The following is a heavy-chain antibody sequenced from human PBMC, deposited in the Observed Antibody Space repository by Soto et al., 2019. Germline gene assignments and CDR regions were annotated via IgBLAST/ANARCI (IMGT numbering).Heavy chain of an antibody. CDR1: GGSFSGYY. CDR3: ARGIGYCSSINCYSSRRLRFDS. CDR2: VNHSGTT. J-gene: IGHJ4*02. D-gene: IGHD2-2*01. V-gene: IGHV4-34*01. Sequence: SETLSLTCAVYGGSFSGYYWTWIRQSPEKGLEWIGEVNHSGTTYYNPSLKTRVTISVNTPKNQFSLKMSSVTAADTAVYYCARGIGYCSSINCYSSRRLRFDSWGQGTLVTVSS.